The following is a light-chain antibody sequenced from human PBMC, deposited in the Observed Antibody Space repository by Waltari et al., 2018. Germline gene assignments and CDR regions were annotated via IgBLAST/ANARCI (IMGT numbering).Light chain of an antibody. CDR2: GAS. V-gene: IGKV3-20*01. CDR1: QSVTSRY. Sequence: EIVLTQSPGTLSLSPGERATLSCRASQSVTSRYIAWYQQKPGQPPRLLFYGASSRATGIPDRFSGSWSGTDFTLTISRLEPEDFAVYYCHQYGSSPYIFGQGTKLEIK. CDR3: HQYGSSPYI. J-gene: IGKJ2*01.